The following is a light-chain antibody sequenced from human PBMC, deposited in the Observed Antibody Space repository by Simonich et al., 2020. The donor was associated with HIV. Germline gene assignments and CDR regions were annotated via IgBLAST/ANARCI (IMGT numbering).Light chain of an antibody. J-gene: IGKJ5*01. CDR1: QKISSY. CDR2: DAS. Sequence: EIVLTQSPATLSLSPGERATLSCRASQKISSYLACYQQKPGQAPRLLIYDASNRATDIPARFSGSGSGTDFTLTISSLEPEDFAVYYCQQRSSWLITFGQGTRLGIK. CDR3: QQRSSWLIT. V-gene: IGKV3-11*01.